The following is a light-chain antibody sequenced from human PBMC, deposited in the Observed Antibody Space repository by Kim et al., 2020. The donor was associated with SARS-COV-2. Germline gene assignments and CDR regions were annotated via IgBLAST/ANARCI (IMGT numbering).Light chain of an antibody. Sequence: GQSITISCTGASSDVGGYDFVSWYQPHPGKAPKLMIYDVAIRPSGVSNRFSGSKSGNTASLTVSGLQAEDEADYYCASYTSGSTWVFGEGTQLTVL. CDR3: ASYTSGSTWV. CDR2: DVA. CDR1: SSDVGGYDF. J-gene: IGLJ3*02. V-gene: IGLV2-14*04.